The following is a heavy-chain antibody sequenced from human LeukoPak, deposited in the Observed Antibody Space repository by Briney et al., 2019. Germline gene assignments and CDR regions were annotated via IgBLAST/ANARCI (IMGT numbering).Heavy chain of an antibody. CDR3: ATYDCTSTTCSFDY. CDR1: GYIFTSYW. J-gene: IGHJ4*02. Sequence: GESLKISCQGSGYIFTSYWIGWVRQLPGKGLEWMGIIYPGDSDTRYSPSFQGQATISVDKSISTAYLQWISLKASDTAMYYCATYDCTSTTCSFDYWGQGTLVTVSS. CDR2: IYPGDSDT. V-gene: IGHV5-51*01. D-gene: IGHD2-2*01.